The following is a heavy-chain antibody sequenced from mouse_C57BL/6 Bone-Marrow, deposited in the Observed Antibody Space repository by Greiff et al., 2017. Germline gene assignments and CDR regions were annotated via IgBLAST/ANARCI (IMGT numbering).Heavy chain of an antibody. V-gene: IGHV1-72*01. CDR1: GYTFTSYW. D-gene: IGHD2-1*01. CDR3: RRRCRGFGNIDY. J-gene: IGHJ2*01. Sequence: VQLQQPGAELAKPGASVKLSCKASGYTFTSYWMHWVKQRPGRGLEWIGRIDPNGGGTKYNEKFKSKATLTVDKPSSTAYMQLSSLTSEDSAVYCCRRRCRGFGNIDYWGQGTTLTVAS. CDR2: IDPNGGGT.